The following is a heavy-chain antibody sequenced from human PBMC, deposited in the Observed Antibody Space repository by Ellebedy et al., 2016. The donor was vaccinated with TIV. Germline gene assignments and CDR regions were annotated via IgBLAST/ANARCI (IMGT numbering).Heavy chain of an antibody. V-gene: IGHV3-21*05. J-gene: IGHJ4*02. CDR2: ISSSSSDI. CDR3: ARSRPEFWSGYYADS. CDR1: GFTFVGYA. D-gene: IGHD3-3*01. Sequence: GESLKISCAASGFTFVGYAMNWVRQAPGKGLEWVSFISSSSSDIYYGASVKGRFTVSRDNAKKSLYLQMNSLRPEDTGVYYCARSRPEFWSGYYADSWGQGTLVTVSS.